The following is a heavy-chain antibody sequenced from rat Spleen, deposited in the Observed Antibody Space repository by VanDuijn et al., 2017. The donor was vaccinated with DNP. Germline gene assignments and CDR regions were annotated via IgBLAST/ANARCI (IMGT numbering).Heavy chain of an antibody. J-gene: IGHJ2*01. CDR3: VSRPPPTRGPFDY. V-gene: IGHV5-19*01. Sequence: EVQLVESGGGLVQPGRSLKLSCAASGFTFSNYGMHWIRQAPTKGLEWVASISPSGGSTYYRDSVKGRFTICRDNAKSTLYLQMDSLRSEDTATYYCVSRPPPTRGPFDYWGQGVTVTVSS. CDR1: GFTFSNYG. CDR2: ISPSGGST. D-gene: IGHD1-4*01.